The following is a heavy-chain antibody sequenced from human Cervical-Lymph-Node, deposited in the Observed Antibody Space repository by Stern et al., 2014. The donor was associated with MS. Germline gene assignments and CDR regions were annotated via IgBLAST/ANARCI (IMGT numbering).Heavy chain of an antibody. CDR2: IIPIFGTA. CDR1: GGTFSSYA. D-gene: IGHD1-1*01. CDR3: ARGETGTTAHYYYGMDV. J-gene: IGHJ6*02. Sequence: VQLVESGAEVKKPGSSVKVSCKASGGTFSSYAISWGRQAPGQGLEWMGGIIPIFGTANYAQKFQGRVTITADESTSTAYMELSSLRSEDTAVYYCARGETGTTAHYYYGMDVWGQGTTVTVSS. V-gene: IGHV1-69*01.